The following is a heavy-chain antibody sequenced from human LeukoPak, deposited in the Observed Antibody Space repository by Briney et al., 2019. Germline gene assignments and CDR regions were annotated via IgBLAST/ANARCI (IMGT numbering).Heavy chain of an antibody. Sequence: ASVKVSCKAPGYSLITYGISWGRQAPGQGLEWMGWITAYNGHTKYEQKFQGRVTMTRDTSISTAYMELSRLRSDDTAVYYCAREDWKDDGDYYDSSARLTNWFDPWGQGTLVTVSS. D-gene: IGHD3-22*01. CDR1: GYSLITYG. CDR3: AREDWKDDGDYYDSSARLTNWFDP. J-gene: IGHJ5*02. V-gene: IGHV1-18*01. CDR2: ITAYNGHT.